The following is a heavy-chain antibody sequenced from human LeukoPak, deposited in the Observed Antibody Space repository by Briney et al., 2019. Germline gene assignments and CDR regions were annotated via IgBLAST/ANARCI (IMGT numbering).Heavy chain of an antibody. J-gene: IGHJ6*02. Sequence: PGGSLRLSCAASGFTFSSYAMSWVRQAPGKGLEWVSAISGSGGSTYYADSVKGRFTISRDNSKNTLYLQMNSLRAEDTAVYYCAKDKQQLGGYYYYGMDVWGQGTTVTVSS. CDR2: ISGSGGST. CDR1: GFTFSSYA. D-gene: IGHD6-13*01. CDR3: AKDKQQLGGYYYYGMDV. V-gene: IGHV3-23*01.